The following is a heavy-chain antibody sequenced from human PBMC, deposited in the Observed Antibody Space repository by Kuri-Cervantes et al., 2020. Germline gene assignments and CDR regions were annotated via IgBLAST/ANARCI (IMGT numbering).Heavy chain of an antibody. CDR1: GGSFSGYY. CDR2: INHSGST. V-gene: IGHV4-34*01. J-gene: IGHJ2*01. CDR3: ARGLGGPYFDL. Sequence: GSLRLSCAVYGGSFSGYYWSWIRQPPGKGLEWIGEINHSGSTNYNPSLKSRVTISVDTSKNQFSLKVSSVTAADTAVYYCARGLGGPYFDLWGRGTLVTVS.